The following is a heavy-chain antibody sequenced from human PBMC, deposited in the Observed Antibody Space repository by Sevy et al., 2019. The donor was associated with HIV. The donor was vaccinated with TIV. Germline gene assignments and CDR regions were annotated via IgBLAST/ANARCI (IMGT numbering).Heavy chain of an antibody. D-gene: IGHD1-7*01. CDR2: IKQDAGQK. Sequence: GGSLRLSCAASGFTFSKYWMGWVRQAPGKGLEWVANIKQDAGQKYNVDSVKGRFTISRDNAKNSLYLQMNSLRAEDTAVYFCARDDRNYYFHYWGQGTLVTVSS. CDR1: GFTFSKYW. J-gene: IGHJ4*02. V-gene: IGHV3-7*01. CDR3: ARDDRNYYFHY.